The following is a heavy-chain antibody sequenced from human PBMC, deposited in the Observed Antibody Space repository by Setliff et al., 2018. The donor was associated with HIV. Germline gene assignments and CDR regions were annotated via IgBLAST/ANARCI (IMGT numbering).Heavy chain of an antibody. J-gene: IGHJ6*03. CDR2: IYYTGSP. Sequence: PSETLSLTCTVSGDPISSSIYYWGWVRQPPGKGLEWIGGIYYTGSPFYNPSLKSRVTISVDTSNNQFSLKLSSVTAADTAVYYCARGGGTSSPIDYHYYIDVWGKGTTVTVSS. CDR1: GDPISSSIYY. D-gene: IGHD6-6*01. V-gene: IGHV4-39*01. CDR3: ARGGGTSSPIDYHYYIDV.